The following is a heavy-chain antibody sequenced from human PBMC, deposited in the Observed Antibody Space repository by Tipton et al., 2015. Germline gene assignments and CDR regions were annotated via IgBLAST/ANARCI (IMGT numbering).Heavy chain of an antibody. V-gene: IGHV4-59*01. CDR1: GGSMSSYS. Sequence: TLSLTCTVAGGSMSSYSWSWIRQPPGKGLEYMGYVFHNGDSNYNPSLKSRVSMSVDTSKNQISLKLTSATAADTAIYYCARHKDSGTYPLDYWGQGTLVTVSS. CDR3: ARHKDSGTYPLDY. CDR2: VFHNGDS. J-gene: IGHJ4*02. D-gene: IGHD3-10*01.